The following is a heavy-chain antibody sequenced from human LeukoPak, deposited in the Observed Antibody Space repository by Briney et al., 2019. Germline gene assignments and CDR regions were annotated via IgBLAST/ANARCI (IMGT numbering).Heavy chain of an antibody. D-gene: IGHD3-22*01. V-gene: IGHV3-23*01. Sequence: PGGSLRLSCAASGFTFSSYAMSWVRQAPGKGLEWVSAISGSGGSTYYADSVEGRFTISRDNSKNTLYLQMNSLRAEDTAVYYCAKDEYYYDSSGYYFNDYWGQGTLVTVSS. CDR2: ISGSGGST. J-gene: IGHJ4*02. CDR3: AKDEYYYDSSGYYFNDY. CDR1: GFTFSSYA.